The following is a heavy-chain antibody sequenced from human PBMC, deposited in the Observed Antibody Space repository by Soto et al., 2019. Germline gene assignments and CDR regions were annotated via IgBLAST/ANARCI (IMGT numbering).Heavy chain of an antibody. V-gene: IGHV1-18*04. Sequence: GDSVKVCCKASGYPFTSYGISLVRQAPGQGLEWMGWISAYNGNTNYAHKLQGRVTMTTDTSTSTAYMELRSLRSDDTAVYYCARARPYYYDSSGFGDFDYWGQGTMVTVSS. CDR1: GYPFTSYG. CDR2: ISAYNGNT. CDR3: ARARPYYYDSSGFGDFDY. J-gene: IGHJ4*02. D-gene: IGHD3-22*01.